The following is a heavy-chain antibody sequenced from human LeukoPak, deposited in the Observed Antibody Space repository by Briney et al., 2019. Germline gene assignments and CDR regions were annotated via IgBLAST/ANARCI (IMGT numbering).Heavy chain of an antibody. CDR2: INPNSGGT. D-gene: IGHD6-19*01. V-gene: IGHV1-2*02. Sequence: ASVKVSCKASGYTFTGYYMHWVRQAPGQGLEWMGWINPNSGGTNYAQKFQGRVTMTRDTSISTAYMELSRVRSDDTAVYYCARGSLAEQWLVGDFDYWGQGTLVTVSS. J-gene: IGHJ4*02. CDR1: GYTFTGYY. CDR3: ARGSLAEQWLVGDFDY.